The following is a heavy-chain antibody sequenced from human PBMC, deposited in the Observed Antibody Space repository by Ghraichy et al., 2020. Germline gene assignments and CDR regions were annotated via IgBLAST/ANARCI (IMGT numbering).Heavy chain of an antibody. CDR2: ISGSGATT. D-gene: IGHD2-15*01. J-gene: IGHJ4*02. CDR3: AKRVGYCSGGACYSTRPDFDY. V-gene: IGHV3-23*01. Sequence: ALRLSCAASGFTFSSYAMSWVRQAPGKGLEWVSGISGSGATTYYADSVKGRFTISRDNPKNTLFLQMNSLRAEDTAVYYCAKRVGYCSGGACYSTRPDFDYWGQGTLVTVSS. CDR1: GFTFSSYA.